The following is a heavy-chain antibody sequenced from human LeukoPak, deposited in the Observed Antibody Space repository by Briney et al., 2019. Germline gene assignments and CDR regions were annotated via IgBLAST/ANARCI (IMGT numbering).Heavy chain of an antibody. V-gene: IGHV3-64*01. D-gene: IGHD2-2*02. CDR2: MSGDGGST. J-gene: IGHJ3*02. CDR3: ARGNTALGGAFDI. Sequence: GGSLRLSCAGSGFNFRSFALHWVRQAPGKGLEYVSGMSGDGGSTFHANSVKGRFTISRDNSKNTLYLQMGRLKTEDVALYYCARGNTALGGAFDIWGAGTVVSVS. CDR1: GFNFRSFA.